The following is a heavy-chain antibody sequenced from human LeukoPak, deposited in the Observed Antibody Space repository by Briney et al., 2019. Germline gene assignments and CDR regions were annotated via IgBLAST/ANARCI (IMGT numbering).Heavy chain of an antibody. Sequence: GGSLRLSCAASGFTFSSYDMHWVRQATGKGLEWVSAIGTAGDTYYPGSVKGRFTISRENAKNPLYLQMNSLRAEDTAVYYCAKDPRIKWELSPPDYWGQGTLVTVSS. J-gene: IGHJ4*02. CDR1: GFTFSSYD. V-gene: IGHV3-13*01. CDR2: IGTAGDT. CDR3: AKDPRIKWELSPPDY. D-gene: IGHD1-26*01.